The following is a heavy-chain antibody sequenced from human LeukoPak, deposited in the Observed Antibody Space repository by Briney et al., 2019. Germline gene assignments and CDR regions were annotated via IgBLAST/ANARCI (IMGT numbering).Heavy chain of an antibody. V-gene: IGHV3-11*04. CDR1: GFTFSDYY. D-gene: IGHD6-19*01. CDR3: ARGSSGWPLGATFDY. Sequence: GGSLRLSCAASGFTFSDYYMSWIRQAPGKGLEWVSYISSSGSTIYYADSVKGRFTISRDNSKNTLYLQMNSLRAEDTAVYYCARGSSGWPLGATFDYWGQGTLVTVSS. J-gene: IGHJ4*02. CDR2: ISSSGSTI.